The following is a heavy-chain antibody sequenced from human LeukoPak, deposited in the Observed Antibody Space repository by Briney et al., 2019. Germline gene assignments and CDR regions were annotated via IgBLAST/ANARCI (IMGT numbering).Heavy chain of an antibody. Sequence: PSETLSLTCTVSGDSISSSDYYWGWIRQPPGKGLGWIGTISYSGSTYYNPSLQSLVTISVDTSKNQFPLELSSVTAANTAVYYCARGSRRLADFHYWGQGTLVTVSS. J-gene: IGHJ4*02. CDR1: GDSISSSDYY. CDR3: ARGSRRLADFHY. V-gene: IGHV4-39*01. D-gene: IGHD1-26*01. CDR2: ISYSGST.